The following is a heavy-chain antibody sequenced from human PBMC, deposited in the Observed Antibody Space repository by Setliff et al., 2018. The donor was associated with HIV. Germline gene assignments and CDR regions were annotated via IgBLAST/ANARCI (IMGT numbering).Heavy chain of an antibody. CDR3: ARLGYVTFDFDY. CDR2: IFSSGST. CDR1: GGSISSYC. D-gene: IGHD3-16*01. Sequence: SETLSLTCTVSGGSISSYCWNWIRQSPGRGLEWIGFIFSSGSTYYNPSLKSRVTISVDTSKNQISLRLTSVTAADTAVYFCARLGYVTFDFDYWGQGTLVTVSS. V-gene: IGHV4-4*08. J-gene: IGHJ4*02.